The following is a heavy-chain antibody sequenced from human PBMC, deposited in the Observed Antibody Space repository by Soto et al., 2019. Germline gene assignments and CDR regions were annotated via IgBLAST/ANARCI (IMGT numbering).Heavy chain of an antibody. D-gene: IGHD1-26*01. Sequence: LRLSCAASGFTFSSFLMSRVRLAPGKGLEWVSAISASGGSTYYADSVKGRFTISRDNSKNTLYLQMNTLRADDTAIYYCAKDADSGYNWFDPWGQGTRVTVSS. CDR2: ISASGGST. CDR3: AKDADSGYNWFDP. J-gene: IGHJ5*02. CDR1: GFTFSSFL. V-gene: IGHV3-23*01.